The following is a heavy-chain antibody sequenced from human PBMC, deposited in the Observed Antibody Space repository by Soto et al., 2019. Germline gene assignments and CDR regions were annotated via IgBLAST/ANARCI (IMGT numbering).Heavy chain of an antibody. Sequence: QLQLQESGPGLVKPSETLSLTCTVSGGSISSSSYYWGWIRQPPGKGLEWIGSIYYSGSTYYNPSLKSRVTISVDTSKNQFSLKLSSVTAADTAVYYCARHGLVRGVIMGAIPRWFDPWGQGTLVTVSS. D-gene: IGHD3-10*01. V-gene: IGHV4-39*01. CDR1: GGSISSSSYY. J-gene: IGHJ5*02. CDR2: IYYSGST. CDR3: ARHGLVRGVIMGAIPRWFDP.